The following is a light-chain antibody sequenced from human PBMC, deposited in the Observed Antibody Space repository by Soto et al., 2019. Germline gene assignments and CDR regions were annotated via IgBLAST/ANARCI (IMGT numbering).Light chain of an antibody. CDR3: HQYDNSPLT. J-gene: IGKJ4*01. Sequence: EIVLTQSPGTLSLSPGERATLSCRASQSVSSSYLAWYQQKPGQAPRLLIYGASSRATGIPDRFSGSGSGTVFTLTISRLEPEDFAVYYCHQYDNSPLTFGGGTKVEIK. V-gene: IGKV3-20*01. CDR2: GAS. CDR1: QSVSSSY.